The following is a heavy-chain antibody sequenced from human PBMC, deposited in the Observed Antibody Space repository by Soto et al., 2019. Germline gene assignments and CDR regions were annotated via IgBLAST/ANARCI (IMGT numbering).Heavy chain of an antibody. J-gene: IGHJ4*02. V-gene: IGHV3-74*01. Sequence: GGSLRVSWAASGFTLSNYWIHWVRQVPGKGLVWVARLSVDGTTSYADSVQGRFTISRDNAKNTLYLQMNSLRVDDTAVYFCATVFEFWGLGTLVTVSS. CDR2: LSVDGTT. CDR3: ATVFEF. CDR1: GFTLSNYW.